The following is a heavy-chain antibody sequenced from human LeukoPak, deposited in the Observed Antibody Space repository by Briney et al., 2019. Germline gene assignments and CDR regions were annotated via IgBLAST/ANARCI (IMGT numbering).Heavy chain of an antibody. J-gene: IGHJ4*02. CDR1: GYTFTSYG. CDR3: ARDRGYYYDSSGYYTLGY. CDR2: ISAYNGNT. V-gene: IGHV1-18*01. D-gene: IGHD3-22*01. Sequence: ASVKVSCEASGYTFTSYGISWVRQAPGQGLEWMGWISAYNGNTNYAQKLQGRVTMTTDTSTSTAYMELRSLRSDDTAVYYCARDRGYYYDSSGYYTLGYWGQGTLVTVSS.